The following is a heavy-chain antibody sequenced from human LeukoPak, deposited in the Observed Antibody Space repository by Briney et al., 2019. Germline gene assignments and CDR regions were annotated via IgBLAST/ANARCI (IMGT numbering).Heavy chain of an antibody. V-gene: IGHV3-23*01. CDR2: ISGSGGST. CDR3: AKDPFFSSSPDY. J-gene: IGHJ4*02. D-gene: IGHD6-13*01. Sequence: GGSLRLSCAASGFPFSSYAMYWVRQAPGKGLEWVSGISGSGGSTFYADSVKGRSTISRDNFKNTLYLQMNSLRAEDTAVYYCAKDPFFSSSPDYWGQGTLVTVSS. CDR1: GFPFSSYA.